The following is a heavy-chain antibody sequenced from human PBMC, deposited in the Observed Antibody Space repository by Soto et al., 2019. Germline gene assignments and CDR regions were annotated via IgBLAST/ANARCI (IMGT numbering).Heavy chain of an antibody. Sequence: GGSLRLSXAASGFTFDNFAMHWVRQAPGKGLEWVAVISFDKSDKNYADSVKGRFTVSRDNSKNTVYLQMKSLRDGDTAVYYCAKDWAVATPGGYFEYWGQGTQVTVSP. V-gene: IGHV3-30*18. D-gene: IGHD1-1*01. CDR2: ISFDKSDK. J-gene: IGHJ4*02. CDR3: AKDWAVATPGGYFEY. CDR1: GFTFDNFA.